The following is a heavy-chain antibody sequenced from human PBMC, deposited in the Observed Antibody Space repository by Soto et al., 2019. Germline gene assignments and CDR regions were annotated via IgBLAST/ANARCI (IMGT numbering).Heavy chain of an antibody. CDR1: GFTFSSYG. J-gene: IGHJ4*02. V-gene: IGHV3-33*01. CDR3: ARERAAAGDFDH. Sequence: QVRLVESGGGVVQPGRSLRLSCAGSGFTFSSYGMHWVRQAPGKGLEWVAVIWYDGSDKYYADSVKGRFTISRDNSKKTLYLQMNSLRGEDTAVYYCARERAAAGDFDHWGQGTLVTVSS. CDR2: IWYDGSDK. D-gene: IGHD6-13*01.